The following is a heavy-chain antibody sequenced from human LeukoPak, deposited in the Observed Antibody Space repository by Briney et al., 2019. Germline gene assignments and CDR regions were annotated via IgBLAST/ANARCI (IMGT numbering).Heavy chain of an antibody. CDR1: GGSVSSGSYY. Sequence: PSETLSLTCTVSGGSVSSGSYYWSWIRQPPGKGLEWIGYIYYSGSTNYNPSLKSRVTISVDTSKNQFSLKLRSVTAADTAVYYCARELVVVPAAMSIYYFDYWGQGTLVTVSS. CDR2: IYYSGST. CDR3: ARELVVVPAAMSIYYFDY. V-gene: IGHV4-61*01. J-gene: IGHJ4*02. D-gene: IGHD2-2*01.